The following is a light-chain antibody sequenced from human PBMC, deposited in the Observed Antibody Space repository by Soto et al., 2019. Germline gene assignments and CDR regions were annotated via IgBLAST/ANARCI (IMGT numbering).Light chain of an antibody. V-gene: IGKV3-15*01. Sequence: EIVLTQSPATLSVSPGERATLSCRASQTVSRNLAWYQQRPGQAPSLLIYGASTRATGTPARFSGSGSGTEFTLTISSLQSEDFAVYYCQQYIRWPLTFGGGTKVDI. CDR3: QQYIRWPLT. CDR2: GAS. J-gene: IGKJ4*01. CDR1: QTVSRN.